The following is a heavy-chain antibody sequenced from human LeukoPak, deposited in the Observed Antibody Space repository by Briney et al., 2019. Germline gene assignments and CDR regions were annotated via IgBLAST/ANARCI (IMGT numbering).Heavy chain of an antibody. CDR1: GGSFSGYY. CDR3: ARVVIAAAAEIDY. V-gene: IGHV4-34*09. CDR2: INHSGST. D-gene: IGHD6-13*01. J-gene: IGHJ4*02. Sequence: KPSETLSLTCAVYGGSFSGYYWSWIRQPPGKGLEWIGEINHSGSTNYNPSLKSRVTISVDTSKNQFSLKLSSVTAADTAVYYCARVVIAAAAEIDYWGQGTLVTVSS.